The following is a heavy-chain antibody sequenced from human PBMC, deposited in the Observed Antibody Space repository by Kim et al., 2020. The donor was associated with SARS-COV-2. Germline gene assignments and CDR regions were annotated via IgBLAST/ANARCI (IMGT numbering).Heavy chain of an antibody. D-gene: IGHD2-21*01. Sequence: GGSLRLSCAASGFTFSSYAMSWVRQAPGKGLEWVSAISGSGGSTYYADSVKGRFTISRDNSKNTLYLQMNSLRAEDTAVYYCAKDIEIVVAVNWFDPWGQGTLVTVSS. J-gene: IGHJ5*02. CDR3: AKDIEIVVAVNWFDP. CDR2: ISGSGGST. CDR1: GFTFSSYA. V-gene: IGHV3-23*01.